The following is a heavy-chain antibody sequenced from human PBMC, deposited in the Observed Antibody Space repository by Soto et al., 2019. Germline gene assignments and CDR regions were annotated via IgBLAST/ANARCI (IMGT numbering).Heavy chain of an antibody. CDR3: ARGASDFWGAYPEIHFFDY. Sequence: GGSLRLSCAASEFTFSTYPMHWVRQAPGKGLEWVAVISYDETNKYYADSVKGRFTISRDNSKNTLYLQMNNLRADDTAVYYCARGASDFWGAYPEIHFFDYWGHGTLVTVSS. V-gene: IGHV3-30-3*01. CDR1: EFTFSTYP. CDR2: ISYDETNK. D-gene: IGHD3-3*01. J-gene: IGHJ4*01.